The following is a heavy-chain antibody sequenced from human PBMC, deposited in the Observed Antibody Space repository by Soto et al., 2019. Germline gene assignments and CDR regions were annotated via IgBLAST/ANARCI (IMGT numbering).Heavy chain of an antibody. CDR3: AXLYPXEGSGYHLNV. J-gene: IGHJ4*02. D-gene: IGHD3-22*01. Sequence: ETLSLTCTVSGGSIRSSSSYWGWVRQPPGKGLEWVGSIYYLGNTYYNPSLGSRATISVDTSKNQFSLNLRSVTAADTAVFYXAXLYPXEGSGYHLNVWGQGTLVTVSS. V-gene: IGHV4-39*01. CDR1: GGSIRSSSSY. CDR2: IYYLGNT.